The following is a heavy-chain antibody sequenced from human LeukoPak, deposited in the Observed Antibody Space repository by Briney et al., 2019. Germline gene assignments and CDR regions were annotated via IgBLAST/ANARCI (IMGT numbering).Heavy chain of an antibody. CDR1: RFTFSSYW. CDR2: IKQDGSEK. D-gene: IGHD5-18*01. J-gene: IGHJ6*02. V-gene: IGHV3-7*01. Sequence: SGGSLRLSCAASRFTFSSYWMSWVRQTPGKGLEWVANIKQDGSEKYYVDSVKGRFTISRDNAKNSLYLQMNSLRAEDTAVYYCARDAVDTANAVWGQGTTVTVSS. CDR3: ARDAVDTANAV.